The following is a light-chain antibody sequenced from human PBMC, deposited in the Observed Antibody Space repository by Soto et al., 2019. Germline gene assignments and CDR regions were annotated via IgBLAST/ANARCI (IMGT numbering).Light chain of an antibody. CDR2: DNN. Sequence: QSALTQPPSVSAAPGQKVTISCSGSSSNIGNNYVSWYQQLPGTAPKLLIYDNNQRPSGIPDRFSGSKSGASATLGITGLQTGDEADYYCGTWDTSLTVYVFGPGTKVTVL. V-gene: IGLV1-51*01. CDR3: GTWDTSLTVYV. CDR1: SSNIGNNY. J-gene: IGLJ1*01.